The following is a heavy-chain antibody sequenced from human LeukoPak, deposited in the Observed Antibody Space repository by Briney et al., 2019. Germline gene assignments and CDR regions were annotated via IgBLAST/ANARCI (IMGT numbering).Heavy chain of an antibody. CDR2: IYNTGST. CDR3: ARQNTKNPSSYDFLTGYYFDY. V-gene: IGHV4-39*01. D-gene: IGHD3-9*01. CDR1: GGSISRGGSY. Sequence: SETLSLTCTVSGGSISRGGSYWGWIRQPPGQGLEWIANIYNTGSTYYSPSLKSRVTISADTPKNQFSLKLSSVTAADTAVYYCARQNTKNPSSYDFLTGYYFDYWGQGTLVTVSS. J-gene: IGHJ4*02.